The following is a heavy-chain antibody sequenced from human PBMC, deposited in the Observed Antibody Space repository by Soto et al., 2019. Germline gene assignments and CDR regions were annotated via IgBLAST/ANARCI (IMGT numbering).Heavy chain of an antibody. J-gene: IGHJ4*02. CDR2: ISAYNGNT. D-gene: IGHD3-3*01. V-gene: IGHV1-18*01. CDR1: GYPFTSYG. Sequence: QVQLVQSGAEVKKPGASVKVSFKASGYPFTSYGISWVRQAPGQGLEWMGWISAYNGNTNYAQKLQGRVTMTTDTSTSTAYMELRSLRSDDTAVYYCARDRRFLEWLLSPFDYWGQGTLVTVSS. CDR3: ARDRRFLEWLLSPFDY.